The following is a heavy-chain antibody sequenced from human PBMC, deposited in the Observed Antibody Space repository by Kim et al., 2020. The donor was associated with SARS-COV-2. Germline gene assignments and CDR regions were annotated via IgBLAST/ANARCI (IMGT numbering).Heavy chain of an antibody. J-gene: IGHJ5*02. CDR3: ARVPQLLGNWFDP. V-gene: IGHV7-4-1*02. Sequence: YAQGFTGRFVFSLDTSGSTQYLQISGLRAEDTAVYYCARVPQLLGNWFDPWGQGTLVTVSS. D-gene: IGHD2-2*01.